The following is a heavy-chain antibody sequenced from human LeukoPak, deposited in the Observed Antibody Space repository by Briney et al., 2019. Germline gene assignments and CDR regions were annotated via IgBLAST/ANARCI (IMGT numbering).Heavy chain of an antibody. V-gene: IGHV1-69*13. CDR3: ARDDYYDSSAYRENPFDV. CDR2: IIPILGTT. CDR1: GDTFSSYA. Sequence: GASVKVSYKAPGDTFSSYAISWLRQAPGQGLEWMGGIIPILGTTNYAQKFQGRVTITADESTSTLYMELRSLRSEDTAIYYCARDDYYDSSAYRENPFDVWGQGTMATVSS. J-gene: IGHJ3*01. D-gene: IGHD3-22*01.